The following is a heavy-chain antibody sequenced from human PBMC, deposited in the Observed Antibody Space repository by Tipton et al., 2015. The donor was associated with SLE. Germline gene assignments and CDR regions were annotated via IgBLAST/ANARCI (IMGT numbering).Heavy chain of an antibody. D-gene: IGHD6-19*01. CDR2: INHSGST. CDR3: ASQKSGWDDY. CDR1: GGSISSYY. J-gene: IGHJ4*02. Sequence: TLSLTCTVSGGSISSYYWSWIRQPPGKGLEWIGEINHSGSTNYNPSLKSRVTISVDTSKNQFSLKLSSVTAADTAVYYCASQKSGWDDYWGQGTLVTVSS. V-gene: IGHV4-34*01.